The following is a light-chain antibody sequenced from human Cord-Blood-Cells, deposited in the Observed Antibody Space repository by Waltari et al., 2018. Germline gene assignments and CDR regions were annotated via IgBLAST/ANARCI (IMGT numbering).Light chain of an antibody. CDR2: EDS. CDR1: ALPTKY. Sequence: SYEPTQPPSVSVYPGQTARITCSGDALPTKYAYWYQQKSGQAPVLVIYEDSKRPAGIPERFSGSSSGTMATLTISGAQVEDEADYYCYSTDSSGNHWVFGGGTKLTVL. V-gene: IGLV3-10*01. CDR3: YSTDSSGNHWV. J-gene: IGLJ3*02.